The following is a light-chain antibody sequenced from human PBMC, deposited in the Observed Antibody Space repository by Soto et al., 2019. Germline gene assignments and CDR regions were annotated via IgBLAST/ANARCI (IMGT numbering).Light chain of an antibody. V-gene: IGKV3-20*01. Sequence: EIVLTQSPGTLSLSPGERATLSCRASQSLTNNYFAWYQQKPGRALRLLIDGASTRATGIPDRFSGSGSGTDFTLSISRLELEDVAVYYFQQYEAVVTFGQGTKVEI. CDR2: GAS. J-gene: IGKJ1*01. CDR1: QSLTNNY. CDR3: QQYEAVVT.